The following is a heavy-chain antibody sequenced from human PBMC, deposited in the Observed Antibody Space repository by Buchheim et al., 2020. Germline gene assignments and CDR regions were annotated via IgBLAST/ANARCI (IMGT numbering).Heavy chain of an antibody. CDR3: ASESNLAAAGPGDY. V-gene: IGHV4-4*02. Sequence: QVQLQESGPGLVKPSGTLSLTFAVPGGPISSSNWWSWVRQPPGKGLEWLGEIYHSGSTNYNPSLKSRFPIPVTKSKNQFSLKLSSVTAADTAVYYCASESNLAAAGPGDYWGQGTL. CDR2: IYHSGST. J-gene: IGHJ4*02. CDR1: GGPISSSNW. D-gene: IGHD6-13*01.